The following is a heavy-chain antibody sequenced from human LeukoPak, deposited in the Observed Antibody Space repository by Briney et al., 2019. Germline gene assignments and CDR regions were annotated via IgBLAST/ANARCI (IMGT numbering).Heavy chain of an antibody. J-gene: IGHJ3*02. D-gene: IGHD3-10*01. CDR3: ARHGDYYDAFDI. CDR1: GFTFSSYA. Sequence: GSLRLSCAASGFTFSSYAMSWIRQAPGKGLEWIGYIYTSGSTNYNPSLKSRVTISVDTSKNQFSLKLSSVTAADTAVYYCARHGDYYDAFDIWGQGTMVTVSS. CDR2: IYTSGST. V-gene: IGHV4-4*09.